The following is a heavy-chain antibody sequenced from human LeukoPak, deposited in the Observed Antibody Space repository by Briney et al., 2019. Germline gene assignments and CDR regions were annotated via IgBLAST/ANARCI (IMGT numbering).Heavy chain of an antibody. D-gene: IGHD2-8*01. Sequence: PGGSLRLSCAASGFTFSSYGMHWVRQAPGKGLEWVAVIWYDGSNKYYADSVKGRFTISRDNSKNTLYLQMNSLRAEDTAVYYCAKDRWRYCTNGVCRLVDYWDQGTLVTVSS. V-gene: IGHV3-33*06. CDR3: AKDRWRYCTNGVCRLVDY. CDR2: IWYDGSNK. CDR1: GFTFSSYG. J-gene: IGHJ4*02.